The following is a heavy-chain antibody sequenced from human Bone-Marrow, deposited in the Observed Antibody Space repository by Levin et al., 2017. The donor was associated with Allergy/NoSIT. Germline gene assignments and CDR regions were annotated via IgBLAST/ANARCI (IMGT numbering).Heavy chain of an antibody. CDR3: ARVGGLHLGSAYFDY. V-gene: IGHV4-59*01. Sequence: GSLRLSCTVSGGSISSYYWSWIRQPPGKGLEWIGYIYYSGSTNYNPSLKSRVTISVDTSKNQFSLKLSSVTAADTAVYYCARVGGLHLGSAYFDYWGQGTLVTVSS. J-gene: IGHJ4*02. D-gene: IGHD3-16*01. CDR2: IYYSGST. CDR1: GGSISSYY.